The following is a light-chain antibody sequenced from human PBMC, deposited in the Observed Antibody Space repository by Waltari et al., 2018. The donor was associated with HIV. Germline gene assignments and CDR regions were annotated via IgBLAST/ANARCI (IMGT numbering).Light chain of an antibody. CDR1: NNDAGGYNY. J-gene: IGLJ3*02. Sequence: QSALTQPASVSGSPGQSIAISCTGTNNDAGGYNYVSWYQQHPGTAPNLVIYDVTNRPSTVSDRFSGSKSGNTASLTISGLQAEDEADYYCSSYTGTGTWVFGGGTKVTVL. CDR3: SSYTGTGTWV. V-gene: IGLV2-14*03. CDR2: DVT.